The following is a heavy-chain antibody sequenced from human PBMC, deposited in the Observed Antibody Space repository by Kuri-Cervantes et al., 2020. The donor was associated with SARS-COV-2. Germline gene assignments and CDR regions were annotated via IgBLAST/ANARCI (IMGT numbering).Heavy chain of an antibody. CDR2: INHSGST. CDR1: GGSFSGYY. V-gene: IGHV4-34*01. Sequence: ESLKISCAVYGGSFSGYYLSWIRQPPGKGLEWIGEINHSGSTNYNPSLKTRVTISVDTSKNQFSLKLRSVTAADTAVYYCARESSDLAGYYGMDVWGQGTMVTVSS. J-gene: IGHJ6*02. D-gene: IGHD5-12*01. CDR3: ARESSDLAGYYGMDV.